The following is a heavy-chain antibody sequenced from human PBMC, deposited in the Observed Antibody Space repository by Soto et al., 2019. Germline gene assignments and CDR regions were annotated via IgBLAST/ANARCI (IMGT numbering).Heavy chain of an antibody. D-gene: IGHD3-22*01. CDR2: IIPIFGTA. Sequence: QVQLVQSGAEVKKPGSSVKVSCKASGGTFSSYAISWVRQAPGQGLEWMGGIIPIFGTANYAQKFQSRVTITADESTSTAYMELSSLRSEDTAVYYCARSSPPSSAHGPYYYYYYGMDVWGQGTTVTVSS. V-gene: IGHV1-69*01. J-gene: IGHJ6*01. CDR1: GGTFSSYA. CDR3: ARSSPPSSAHGPYYYYYYGMDV.